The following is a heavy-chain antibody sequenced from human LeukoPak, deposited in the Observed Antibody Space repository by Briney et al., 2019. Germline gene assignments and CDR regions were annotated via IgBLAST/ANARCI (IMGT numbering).Heavy chain of an antibody. Sequence: GGSLRLSCAASGFTVSSYYMNWVRQAPGKELDWVSVIYTGGGRYYADSVKGRFTISRDNSKNTLYLQMNSLRAEDTAVYYCARDSVAVAGYYYYYYMDVWGKGTTVTISS. V-gene: IGHV3-66*01. J-gene: IGHJ6*03. CDR2: IYTGGGR. CDR1: GFTVSSYY. D-gene: IGHD6-19*01. CDR3: ARDSVAVAGYYYYYYMDV.